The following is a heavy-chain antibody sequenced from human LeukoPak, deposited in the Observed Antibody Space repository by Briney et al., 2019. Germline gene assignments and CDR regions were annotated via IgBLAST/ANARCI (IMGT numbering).Heavy chain of an antibody. D-gene: IGHD5-24*01. CDR2: IIPIFGTA. Sequence: SVKVSCKASGGTFSSYAIGWVRQAPGQGLEWMGGIIPIFGTANYAQKFQGRVTITADESTSTAYMELSSLRSEDTAVYYCARDPVAVEMATITVTDYWGQGTLVTVSS. J-gene: IGHJ4*02. CDR3: ARDPVAVEMATITVTDY. V-gene: IGHV1-69*13. CDR1: GGTFSSYA.